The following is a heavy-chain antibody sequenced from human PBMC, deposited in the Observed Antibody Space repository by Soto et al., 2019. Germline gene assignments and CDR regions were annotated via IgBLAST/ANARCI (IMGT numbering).Heavy chain of an antibody. CDR2: IYESGIT. Sequence: PSETLSLTCAVSGGSIISGHWWTWVPQSPGKGLEWVGEIYESGITNYNPSLNGRLSISMDQSKNQFSLKLTSVTAADTALYFCARGFSMSDTSDKDRFYFYYVLNVWGQATTVTFSS. CDR1: GGSIISGHW. V-gene: IGHV4-4*02. D-gene: IGHD3-10*02. J-gene: IGHJ6*02. CDR3: ARGFSMSDTSDKDRFYFYYVLNV.